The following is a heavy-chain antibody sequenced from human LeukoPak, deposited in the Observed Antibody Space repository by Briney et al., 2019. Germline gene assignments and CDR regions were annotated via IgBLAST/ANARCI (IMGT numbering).Heavy chain of an antibody. J-gene: IGHJ4*02. D-gene: IGHD3-3*01. V-gene: IGHV4-59*01. CDR2: MYYSGST. Sequence: SETLSLTCTVSGGSISSYYWSWIRQPPGRGLEWIGYMYYSGSTNYNPSLKSRVTISVDTSKNQFSLKLSSVTAADTAVYYSARFDRWSGYYLFDYWGQGTLVTVSS. CDR1: GGSISSYY. CDR3: ARFDRWSGYYLFDY.